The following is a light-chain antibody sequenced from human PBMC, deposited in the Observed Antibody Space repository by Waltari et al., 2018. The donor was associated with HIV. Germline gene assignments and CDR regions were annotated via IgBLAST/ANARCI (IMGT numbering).Light chain of an antibody. CDR1: PLPKQD. Sequence: SYELTQPPSVSVSPGQTATITCSGDPLPKQDGYWYQQKSGQAPVLVIYKDSERPSGIPERFSGSTSGTTVTLTINGVQAEDEADYYCQSADSSGTYVFGGGTKLTVL. CDR2: KDS. V-gene: IGLV3-25*03. CDR3: QSADSSGTYV. J-gene: IGLJ2*01.